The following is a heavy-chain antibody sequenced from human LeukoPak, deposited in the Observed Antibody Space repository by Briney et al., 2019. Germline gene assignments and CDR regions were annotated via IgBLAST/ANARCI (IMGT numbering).Heavy chain of an antibody. D-gene: IGHD3-9*01. CDR3: ARTFVSEDILTGYPINWSDP. J-gene: IGHJ5*02. CDR2: IYYSGST. CDR1: GGSISSGGYY. V-gene: IGHV4-31*03. Sequence: SQTLSLTCTVSGGSISSGGYYWSWIHQHPGKGLEWIGYIYYSGSTYYNPSLKSRVTISVDTSKNQFSLKLSSVTAADTAVYYCARTFVSEDILTGYPINWSDPWGQGTLVTVSS.